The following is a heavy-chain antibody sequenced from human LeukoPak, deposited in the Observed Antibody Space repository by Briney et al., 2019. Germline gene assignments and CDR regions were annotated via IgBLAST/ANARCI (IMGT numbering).Heavy chain of an antibody. CDR2: MNPNSYNT. Sequence: AAVKVSCKASGYNFTSYDINWLRQATGQGLEWMGWMNPNSYNTAYAKKFQGSVTMTRDTSISTAYMELSSLRSEDTAVYYCARGQWDSSGYFHYFDYWGQGTLVTVSS. CDR1: GYNFTSYD. V-gene: IGHV1-8*01. J-gene: IGHJ4*02. D-gene: IGHD3-22*01. CDR3: ARGQWDSSGYFHYFDY.